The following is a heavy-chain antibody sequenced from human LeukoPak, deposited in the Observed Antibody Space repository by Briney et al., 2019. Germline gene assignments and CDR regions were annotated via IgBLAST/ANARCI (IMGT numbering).Heavy chain of an antibody. CDR2: ISGSGGST. V-gene: IGHV3-23*01. D-gene: IGHD6-13*01. CDR3: ASPPNEYSSSWYGY. CDR1: GFTFSTYA. Sequence: PGGSLRLSCAASGFTFSTYAMNWVRQAPGKGLEWVSVISGSGGSTDYADSVKGRFTISRDNSKNTLYLQMNSLRAEDTAVYYCASPPNEYSSSWYGYWGQGTLVTVSS. J-gene: IGHJ4*02.